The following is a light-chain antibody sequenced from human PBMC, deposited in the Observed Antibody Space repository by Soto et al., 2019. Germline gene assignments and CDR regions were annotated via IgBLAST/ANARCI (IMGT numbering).Light chain of an antibody. CDR2: GAS. J-gene: IGKJ5*01. V-gene: IGKV3-20*01. Sequence: EIVLTQSPGTLSLSPGERATLSCRASQSVSSSYLAWYQQKPGQAPRLLIYGASSRATGIPDRFSGSGSGTDFTLTISRLEPEDFVEYYCKQYGSSVISFGPRTRLEIK. CDR3: KQYGSSVIS. CDR1: QSVSSSY.